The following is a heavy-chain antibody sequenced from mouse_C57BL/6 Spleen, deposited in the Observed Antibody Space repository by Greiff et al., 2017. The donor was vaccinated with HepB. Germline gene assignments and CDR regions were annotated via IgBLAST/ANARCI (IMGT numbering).Heavy chain of an antibody. CDR2: IRNKANGYTT. Sequence: DVKLVESGGGLVQPGGSLSLSCAASGFTFTDYYMSWVRQPPGKALEWLGFIRNKANGYTTEYSASVKGRFTISRDNSQSILYLQMNALRAEDSATYCDEKYIDWGGFAYWGQGTLVTVSA. CDR1: GFTFTDYY. V-gene: IGHV7-3*01. CDR3: EKYIDWGGFAY. J-gene: IGHJ3*01. D-gene: IGHD4-1*01.